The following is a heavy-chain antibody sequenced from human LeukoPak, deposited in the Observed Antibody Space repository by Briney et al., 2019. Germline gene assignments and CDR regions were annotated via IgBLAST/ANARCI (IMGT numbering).Heavy chain of an antibody. CDR1: GGSISSGGYY. CDR3: ARYVRTLYYFDY. J-gene: IGHJ4*02. CDR2: IYYSGST. V-gene: IGHV4-31*03. Sequence: SETLSLTCTVSGGSISSGGYYWSWIRQHPGKGLEWIGYIYYSGSTYYNPSLKSRVTISVDTSKNQFSLKLSSVSAADTAVYYCARYVRTLYYFDYWGQGTLVTVSS. D-gene: IGHD1-14*01.